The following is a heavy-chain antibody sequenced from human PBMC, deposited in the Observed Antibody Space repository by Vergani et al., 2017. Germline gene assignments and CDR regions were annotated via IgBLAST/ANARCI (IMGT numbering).Heavy chain of an antibody. J-gene: IGHJ4*02. CDR1: GGSFSGYY. CDR2: IYYSGST. D-gene: IGHD3-22*01. CDR3: ARGYDSSGYYFDY. Sequence: QVQLQQWGAGLLKPSETLSLTCAVYGGSFSGYYWSWIRQPPGKGLEWIGYIYYSGSTNYNPSLKSRVTISVDTSKNQFSLKLSSVTAADTAVYYCARGYDSSGYYFDYWGQGTLVTVSS. V-gene: IGHV4-34*11.